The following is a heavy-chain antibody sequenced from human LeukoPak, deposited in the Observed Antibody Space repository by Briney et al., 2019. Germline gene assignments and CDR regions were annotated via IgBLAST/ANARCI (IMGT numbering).Heavy chain of an antibody. V-gene: IGHV4-39*01. CDR1: GDSISTSGYY. CDR3: ARGVGATVTTIVDY. CDR2: ISYSGST. Sequence: PSETLSLTCTVSGDSISTSGYYWGWIRQPPGKGLEWIGSISYSGSTYYNPSLKGRVTISVDTSKNQFSLRLFSMTAADTAVYYCARGVGATVTTIVDYWGQGTLVTVSS. D-gene: IGHD4-17*01. J-gene: IGHJ4*02.